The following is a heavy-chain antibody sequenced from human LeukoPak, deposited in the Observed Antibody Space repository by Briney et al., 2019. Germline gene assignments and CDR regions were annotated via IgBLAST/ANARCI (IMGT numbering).Heavy chain of an antibody. CDR3: ARHRPYSSGWRHFDY. J-gene: IGHJ4*02. CDR1: GYRFTSYW. CDR2: IYPGDSDT. Sequence: GESLKISCKGSGYRFTSYWIGWVRQMPGKGLEWMGIIYPGDSDTRYSPSFQGQVTISADKSINTAYLQWSSLKASDTAMYYCARHRPYSSGWRHFDYWGQGTLVTVSS. D-gene: IGHD6-19*01. V-gene: IGHV5-51*01.